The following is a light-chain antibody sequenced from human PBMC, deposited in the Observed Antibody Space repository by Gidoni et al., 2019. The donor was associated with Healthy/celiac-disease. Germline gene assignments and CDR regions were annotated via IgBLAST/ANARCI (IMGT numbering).Light chain of an antibody. CDR1: QSISSF. J-gene: IGKJ2*01. V-gene: IGKV1-39*01. CDR2: AAS. CDR3: QQSYSTPPYT. Sequence: DIQMTQSPPSLSASVGDRVTITCRASQSISSFLNWYQQRPGKAPKLLIYAASSLQSGVPSRFNGSGSGTDFTLTISRLQPEDFATYYCQQSYSTPPYTFGQGTKLEIK.